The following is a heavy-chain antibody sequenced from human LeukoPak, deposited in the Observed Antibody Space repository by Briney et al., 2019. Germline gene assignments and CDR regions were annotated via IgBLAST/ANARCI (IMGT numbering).Heavy chain of an antibody. CDR2: INHSGST. CDR1: GGSFSGYY. J-gene: IGHJ4*02. Sequence: PSETLSLTCAVYGGSFSGYYWSWIRQPPGKGLEWIGEINHSGSTNYNPSLKSRVTISVDTSKNQFSLKLSSVTAADTAVYYCARHEEYGDFYDYWGQGTLVTVSS. D-gene: IGHD4-17*01. CDR3: ARHEEYGDFYDY. V-gene: IGHV4-34*01.